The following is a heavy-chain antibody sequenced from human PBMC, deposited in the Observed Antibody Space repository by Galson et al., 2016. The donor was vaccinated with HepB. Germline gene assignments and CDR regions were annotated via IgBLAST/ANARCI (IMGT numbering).Heavy chain of an antibody. CDR1: GFTFSSYA. CDR3: AKDSLQCYDILTGLSGSDY. CDR2: IFGSGGST. J-gene: IGHJ4*02. V-gene: IGHV3-23*01. D-gene: IGHD3-9*01. Sequence: SLRLSCAASGFTFSSYAMSWVRQAPGKGLEWVSGIFGSGGSTYYADSVKGRFTVSRDNSKNTLYLQMNSLRAEDTAVYYCAKDSLQCYDILTGLSGSDYWGQGTLVTVSS.